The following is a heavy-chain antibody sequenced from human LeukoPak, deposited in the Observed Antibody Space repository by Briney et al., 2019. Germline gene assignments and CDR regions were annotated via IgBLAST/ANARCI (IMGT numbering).Heavy chain of an antibody. J-gene: IGHJ6*02. CDR1: GGSFSGYY. V-gene: IGHV4-34*01. D-gene: IGHD3-10*01. CDR2: INHSGST. CDR3: ARVRVLLWFGESPYGMDV. Sequence: PSETLSLTCAVYGGSFSGYYWSWIRQPPGKGLEWIGEINHSGSTNYNPSLKSRVTISVDTSKNQFSLKLSSVTAADTAVYYCARVRVLLWFGESPYGMDVWGQGTTVTVSS.